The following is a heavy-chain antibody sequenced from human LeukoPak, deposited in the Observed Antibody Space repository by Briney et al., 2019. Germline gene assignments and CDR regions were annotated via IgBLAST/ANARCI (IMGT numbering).Heavy chain of an antibody. Sequence: SETLSLTCTVSGGSISSYYWSWIRQPAGKGLEWIGRIYTSGSTNYNPSLKSRVTMSVDTSKNQFSLKLSSVTAADTAVYYCASGYSGYAGYYMDVWGKGTTVTVSS. CDR3: ASGYSGYAGYYMDV. V-gene: IGHV4-4*07. D-gene: IGHD5-12*01. J-gene: IGHJ6*03. CDR2: IYTSGST. CDR1: GGSISSYY.